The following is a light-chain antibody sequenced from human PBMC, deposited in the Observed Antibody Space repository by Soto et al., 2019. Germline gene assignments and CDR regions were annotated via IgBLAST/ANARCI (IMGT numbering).Light chain of an antibody. CDR1: QSVSSY. CDR3: QQRSNWPPIT. V-gene: IGKV3-11*01. CDR2: DAS. J-gene: IGKJ5*01. Sequence: EIVLTQSPATLSLSPGDRATLSCRASQSVSSYLAWYQQKPGQAPRLLIYDASNRATGIPARFSGSGSGTDFILTISSLEPEDFAVYYCQQRSNWPPITFGQGTRLEIK.